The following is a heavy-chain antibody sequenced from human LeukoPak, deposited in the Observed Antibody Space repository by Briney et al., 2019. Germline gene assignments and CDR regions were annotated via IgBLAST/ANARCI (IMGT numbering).Heavy chain of an antibody. CDR1: GFTFRKYW. Sequence: GGSLRLSCAASGFTFRKYWLHWVRQAPGKGLVWVSRINPDDGSTSYADSVKGRFTISRDNAKSTLYLQMNSLRAEDTAVYFCAREVDTATFDYWGQGTLVTVSS. CDR2: INPDDGST. V-gene: IGHV3-74*01. J-gene: IGHJ4*02. CDR3: AREVDTATFDY. D-gene: IGHD5-18*01.